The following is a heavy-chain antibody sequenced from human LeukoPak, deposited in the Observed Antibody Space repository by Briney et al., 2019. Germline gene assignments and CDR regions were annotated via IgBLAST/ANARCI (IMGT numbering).Heavy chain of an antibody. V-gene: IGHV1-2*02. Sequence: ASVKVSCKASGYTFTGYYMHWVRQAPGQGLEWMGWINPNSGGTNYAQKFQGRVTMTRDTSISTAYMELSRLRSDDTAVYYCARDGESIAAAGTLDYWGQGTLVTVSS. CDR2: INPNSGGT. CDR1: GYTFTGYY. CDR3: ARDGESIAAAGTLDY. D-gene: IGHD6-13*01. J-gene: IGHJ4*02.